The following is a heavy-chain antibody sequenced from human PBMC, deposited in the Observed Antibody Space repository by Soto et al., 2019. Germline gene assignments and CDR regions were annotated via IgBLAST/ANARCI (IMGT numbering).Heavy chain of an antibody. D-gene: IGHD1-26*01. Sequence: PGGYLRVSCAASGFTFSSYAMSWVRQAPGKGLEWVSAISGSGGSTYYADSVKGRVTISRDNSKNKLYLQMNSLRAEDTDVYYCAKYYGIVGAPALDYSCQGLLVSVSS. CDR3: AKYYGIVGAPALDY. CDR1: GFTFSSYA. V-gene: IGHV3-23*01. CDR2: ISGSGGST. J-gene: IGHJ4*02.